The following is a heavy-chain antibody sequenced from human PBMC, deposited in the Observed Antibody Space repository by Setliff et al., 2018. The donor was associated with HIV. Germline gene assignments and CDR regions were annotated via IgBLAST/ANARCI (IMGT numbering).Heavy chain of an antibody. CDR1: GDTLTELS. V-gene: IGHV1-8*01. Sequence: ASVKVSCKVSGDTLTELSIHWVRQATGQGLEWMGWMNPNSGNTGYAQKFQGRVTMTRNTSISTAYMEVSSLGSEDTAVYYCAREDATRTWDVWGKGTTVTVS. J-gene: IGHJ6*03. CDR3: AREDATRTWDV. D-gene: IGHD1-1*01. CDR2: MNPNSGNT.